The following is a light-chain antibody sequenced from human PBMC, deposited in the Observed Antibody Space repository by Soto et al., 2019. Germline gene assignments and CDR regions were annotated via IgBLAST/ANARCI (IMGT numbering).Light chain of an antibody. Sequence: QSALTQPASVSGSPGQSLTISCTGTSSDVGGYNYVSWYQQHPGKAPKLMIYDVSNRPSGVSNRFSGSKSVNTASLTISGLQAEEEADYYCSSYTSSTVVFGGGTKVTVL. CDR1: SSDVGGYNY. J-gene: IGLJ2*01. CDR3: SSYTSSTVV. CDR2: DVS. V-gene: IGLV2-14*01.